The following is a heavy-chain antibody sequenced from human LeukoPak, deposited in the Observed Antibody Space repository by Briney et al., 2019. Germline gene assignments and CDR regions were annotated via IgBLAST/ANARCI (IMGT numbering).Heavy chain of an antibody. Sequence: VASVKVSCKASGYTFTGYYMHWVRQAPGQGLEWMGWINPNSGGTNYAQKFQGRVTMTRDTSISTAYMELSRLRSDDTAVYYCARLDIVAIVGATGFDYWGQGTLVTVSS. V-gene: IGHV1-2*02. CDR1: GYTFTGYY. J-gene: IGHJ4*02. D-gene: IGHD2-15*01. CDR3: ARLDIVAIVGATGFDY. CDR2: INPNSGGT.